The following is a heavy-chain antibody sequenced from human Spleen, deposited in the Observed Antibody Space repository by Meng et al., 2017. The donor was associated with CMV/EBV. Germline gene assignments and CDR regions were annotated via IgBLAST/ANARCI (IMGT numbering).Heavy chain of an antibody. CDR3: ARDHLGFDY. V-gene: IGHV6-1*02. D-gene: IGHD7-27*01. CDR1: GNSVSSNSAD. Sequence: SGPGQVKPSQTLSLPLASSGNSVSSNSADWNWIRQSPSRGLEWLGRTYYRSKWYNDYAVSVKSRITINPDTSKNQFSLQLNSVTPEDTAVYYCARDHLGFDYWGQGTLVTVSS. J-gene: IGHJ4*02. CDR2: TYYRSKWYN.